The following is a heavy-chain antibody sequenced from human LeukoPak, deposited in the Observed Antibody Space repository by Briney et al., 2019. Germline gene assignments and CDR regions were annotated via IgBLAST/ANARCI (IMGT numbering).Heavy chain of an antibody. J-gene: IGHJ4*02. CDR1: GGSFSSSIYY. CDR3: ARGAGWYNY. CDR2: IHYSGTT. V-gene: IGHV4-61*01. Sequence: SETLSLTCTVSGGSFSSSIYYWGWIRQPPGKGLEWIAYIHYSGTTNYNPSLKSRVSISIDTSKKQFSLKVSSVTAADTAVYYCARGAGWYNYWGQGTLVTVSS. D-gene: IGHD6-19*01.